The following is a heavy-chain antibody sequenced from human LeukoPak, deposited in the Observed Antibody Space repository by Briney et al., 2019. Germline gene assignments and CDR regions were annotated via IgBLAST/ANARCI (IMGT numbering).Heavy chain of an antibody. Sequence: PSETLSLTCTVSGYSISSGYYWGWIRQPPGKGLEWIGSIYHSGSTYYNPSLKSRVTISVDTSKNQFSLKLSSVTAADTAVYYCAKGVVVAPDVTPFDYWGQGTLVTVSS. J-gene: IGHJ4*02. D-gene: IGHD2-2*01. CDR2: IYHSGST. V-gene: IGHV4-38-2*02. CDR1: GYSISSGYY. CDR3: AKGVVVAPDVTPFDY.